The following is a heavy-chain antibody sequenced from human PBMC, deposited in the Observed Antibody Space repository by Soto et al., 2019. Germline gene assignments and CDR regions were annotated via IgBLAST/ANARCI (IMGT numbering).Heavy chain of an antibody. D-gene: IGHD2-15*01. Sequence: SVKVSCKASGFTFTSSAVQWVRQARGQRLEWKGWIVVGSGKTNYEQKFQEKVTITRDMSTSTAYIELSSLRSEDTAVYYCAAEGYCSGGSCRDYYYYGMDVWGQGTTVTVSS. CDR3: AAEGYCSGGSCRDYYYYGMDV. V-gene: IGHV1-58*01. CDR1: GFTFTSSA. CDR2: IVVGSGKT. J-gene: IGHJ6*02.